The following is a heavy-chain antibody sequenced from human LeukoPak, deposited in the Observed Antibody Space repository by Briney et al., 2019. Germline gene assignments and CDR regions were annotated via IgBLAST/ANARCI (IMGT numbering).Heavy chain of an antibody. Sequence: PSETLSLTCTVSGYSISSGYYWGWIRQPPGKGLEWIGSIYHSGSTYYNPSLKSRVTTSVDTSKNQFSLKLSSVTAADTAVYYCARGGSYAVWFDPWGQGTLVTVSS. D-gene: IGHD3-16*01. CDR3: ARGGSYAVWFDP. V-gene: IGHV4-38-2*02. CDR2: IYHSGST. CDR1: GYSISSGYY. J-gene: IGHJ5*02.